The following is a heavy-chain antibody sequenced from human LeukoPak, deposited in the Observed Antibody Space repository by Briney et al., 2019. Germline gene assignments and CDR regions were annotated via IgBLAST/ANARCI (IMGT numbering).Heavy chain of an antibody. CDR1: GGSLSSSSYY. CDR3: ASGRAYYYGSVDAFDI. V-gene: IGHV4-39*01. J-gene: IGHJ3*02. D-gene: IGHD3-10*01. CDR2: IYYSGST. Sequence: SETLSLTCTVSGGSLSSSSYYWGWIRQPPGTGLEWIGSIYYSGSTYYNPSLKSRVTISVDTSKNQFSLKLSSVTAADTAVYYCASGRAYYYGSVDAFDIWGQGTMVTVSS.